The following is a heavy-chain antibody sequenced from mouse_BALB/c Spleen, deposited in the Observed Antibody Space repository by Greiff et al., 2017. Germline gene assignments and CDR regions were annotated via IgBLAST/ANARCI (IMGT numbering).Heavy chain of an antibody. CDR1: GYAFTNYW. D-gene: IGHD3-3*01. Sequence: VQLQQSGAELVRPGTSVKISCKASGYAFTNYWLGWVKQRPGHGLEWIGDIYPGSGNTYYNEKFKGKATLTADKSSSTAYMQLSSLTSEDSAVYFCARGGGTGRDYWGQGTTRTVSA. V-gene: IGHV1-63*01. CDR2: IYPGSGNT. J-gene: IGHJ2*01. CDR3: ARGGGTGRDY.